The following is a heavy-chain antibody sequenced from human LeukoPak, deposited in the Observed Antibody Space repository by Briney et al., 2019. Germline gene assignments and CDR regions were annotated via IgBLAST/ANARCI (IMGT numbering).Heavy chain of an antibody. J-gene: IGHJ4*02. D-gene: IGHD6-13*01. Sequence: GASVKVSCKASGYTFTSYPMNWVRQAPGQGLEWMGWINTNTGNPTYAQGFTGRFVFSLDTSVSTAYLQISSLKAEDTAVYYCARDGWPLGIAAAGTADYWGQGTLVTVSS. CDR2: INTNTGNP. CDR1: GYTFTSYP. V-gene: IGHV7-4-1*02. CDR3: ARDGWPLGIAAAGTADY.